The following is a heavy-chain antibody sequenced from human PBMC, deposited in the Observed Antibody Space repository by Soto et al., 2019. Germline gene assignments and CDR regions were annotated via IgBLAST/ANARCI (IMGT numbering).Heavy chain of an antibody. CDR3: TRDEYQPGDS. J-gene: IGHJ4*02. V-gene: IGHV3-23*01. CDR1: GFTFNSYA. Sequence: PGGSLRLSCAASGFTFNSYAMSWVRQAPGKGLEWVSAISGSGSSTYYADSVKGRFTISRDNAKNTLYLQMISLRVEDTAIYYCTRDEYQPGDSWGQGTLVTVSS. CDR2: ISGSGSST. D-gene: IGHD3-10*01.